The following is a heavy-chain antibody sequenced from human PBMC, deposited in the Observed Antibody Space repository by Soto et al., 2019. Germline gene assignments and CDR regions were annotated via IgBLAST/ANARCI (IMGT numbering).Heavy chain of an antibody. Sequence: QVQLVQSGAEVKKPGSSVKVSCKASGGTFSSYAISWVRQAPGQGLEWMGGIIPIFGTANYAQKFQGRVTITADESTSTAYMELSSLRSEDTVVYYCARGYRDYDSSCYYYGMREFDYWGQGSLVTVSS. D-gene: IGHD3-22*01. CDR1: GGTFSSYA. V-gene: IGHV1-69*01. J-gene: IGHJ4*02. CDR3: ARGYRDYDSSCYYYGMREFDY. CDR2: IIPIFGTA.